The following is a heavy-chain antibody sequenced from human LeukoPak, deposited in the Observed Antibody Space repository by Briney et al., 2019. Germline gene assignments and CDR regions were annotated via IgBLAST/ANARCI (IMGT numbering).Heavy chain of an antibody. CDR1: GGSFSGYY. D-gene: IGHD2-2*02. V-gene: IGHV4-34*01. Sequence: SETLSLTCAAYGGSFSGYYWSWIRQPPGKGLEWIGEINHSGSTNYNPSLKSRVTISVDTSKNQFSLKLSSVTAADTAVYYCARGLRRPCSSTSCYTNYYYGMDVWGQGTTVTVSS. J-gene: IGHJ6*02. CDR2: INHSGST. CDR3: ARGLRRPCSSTSCYTNYYYGMDV.